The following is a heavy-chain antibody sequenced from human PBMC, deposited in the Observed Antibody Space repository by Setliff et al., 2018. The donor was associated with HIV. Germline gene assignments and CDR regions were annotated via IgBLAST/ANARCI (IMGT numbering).Heavy chain of an antibody. CDR3: ARRASKASLDY. V-gene: IGHV5-10-1*01. CDR1: GYSFTRNW. J-gene: IGHJ4*02. CDR2: IDPSDSHT. Sequence: GESLKISCKASGYSFTRNWISWVRQVPGKGLEWMGRIDPSDSHTNYSPSFQGHVTISADKSISTAYLEWSSLKASDTAMYYCARRASKASLDYWGQGTLVTVSS.